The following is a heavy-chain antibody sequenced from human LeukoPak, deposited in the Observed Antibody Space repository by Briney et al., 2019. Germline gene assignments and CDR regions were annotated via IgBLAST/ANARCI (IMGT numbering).Heavy chain of an antibody. J-gene: IGHJ6*03. CDR1: GYTFTNYA. D-gene: IGHD3-22*01. CDR3: ARAPTGNYYDSSGYYIPYYYYMDV. CDR2: IHPNTGNP. Sequence: ASVKVSCKASGYTFTNYAMNWVRQAPGQGLEWMGWIHPNTGNPTYAQGFTGRFVFSLDTSVSTTYLQISSLKAEDTAVYYCARAPTGNYYDSSGYYIPYYYYMDVWGKGTTVAVSS. V-gene: IGHV7-4-1*02.